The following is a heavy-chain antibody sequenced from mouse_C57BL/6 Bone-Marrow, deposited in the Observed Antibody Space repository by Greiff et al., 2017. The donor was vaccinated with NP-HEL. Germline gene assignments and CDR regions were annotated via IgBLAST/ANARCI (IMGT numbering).Heavy chain of an antibody. CDR3: ARGGDYDYDYWYFDV. D-gene: IGHD2-4*01. CDR2: ISDGGSYT. Sequence: EVKLMESGGGLVKPGGSLKLSCAASGFTFSSYAMSWVRQTPEKRLEWVATISDGGSYTYYPDNVKGRFTISRDNAKNNLYLQMSHLKSEDTAMYYCARGGDYDYDYWYFDVWGTGTTVTVSS. CDR1: GFTFSSYA. V-gene: IGHV5-4*03. J-gene: IGHJ1*03.